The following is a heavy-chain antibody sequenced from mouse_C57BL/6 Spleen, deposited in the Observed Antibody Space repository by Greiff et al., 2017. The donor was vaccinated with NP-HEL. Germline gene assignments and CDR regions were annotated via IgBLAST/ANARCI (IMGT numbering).Heavy chain of an antibody. V-gene: IGHV14-4*01. J-gene: IGHJ2*01. D-gene: IGHD1-1*01. CDR1: GFNINDYY. Sequence: VQLQQSGAELVRPGASVKLSCTASGFNINDYYMTWVKQRPEQGLEWIGWIDPENGDTEYATKFQGKATITADTSSNTAYLQLSSLTSADTAVYYCNTQGILRYYFDYWGQGTTLTVSS. CDR3: NTQGILRYYFDY. CDR2: IDPENGDT.